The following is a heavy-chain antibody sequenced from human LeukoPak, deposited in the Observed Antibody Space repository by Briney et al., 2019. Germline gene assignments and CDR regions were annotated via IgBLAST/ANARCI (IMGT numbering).Heavy chain of an antibody. Sequence: KPSETLSLTCAVSGGSISNYYWTWIRQPPGKGLEWIGYIYYSGSTNYNPSLRSRVTMSVDTSKNQFSLKLNSVTAADTALYYCARAKAFTYWYFDLWGRGTLVTVSS. V-gene: IGHV4-59*01. J-gene: IGHJ2*01. D-gene: IGHD2/OR15-2a*01. CDR1: GGSISNYY. CDR2: IYYSGST. CDR3: ARAKAFTYWYFDL.